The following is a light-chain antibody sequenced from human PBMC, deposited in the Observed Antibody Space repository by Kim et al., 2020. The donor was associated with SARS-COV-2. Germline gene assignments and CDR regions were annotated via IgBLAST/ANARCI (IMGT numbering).Light chain of an antibody. CDR3: LQYTSHVLN. Sequence: DIQMTQSPSSLSASVGDRVTITCRTSQGIGNDLTWYQQKPGQAPKRLIYSASNLQSGVPSRFSGSGSGTAFTLTISNLQPEDFATCYGLQYTSHVLNFGGGTKLKI. CDR2: SAS. V-gene: IGKV1-17*02. J-gene: IGKJ4*01. CDR1: QGIGND.